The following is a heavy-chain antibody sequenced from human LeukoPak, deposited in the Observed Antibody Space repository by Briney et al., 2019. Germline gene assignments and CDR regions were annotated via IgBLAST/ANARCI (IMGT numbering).Heavy chain of an antibody. D-gene: IGHD6-19*01. Sequence: GGSLRLSCAASGFTVGNNHMNWVRQAPGKGLEWVANIKQDGSEKYYVDSVKGRFTISRDNAKNSVYLQMNSLRAEDTAVYYCARDFGSGWYRHYWGQGTLVTVSS. CDR3: ARDFGSGWYRHY. J-gene: IGHJ4*02. V-gene: IGHV3-7*01. CDR1: GFTVGNNH. CDR2: IKQDGSEK.